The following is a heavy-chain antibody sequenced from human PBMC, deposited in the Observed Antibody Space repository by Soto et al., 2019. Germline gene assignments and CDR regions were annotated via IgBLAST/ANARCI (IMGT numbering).Heavy chain of an antibody. CDR2: ISAYNGNT. CDR3: ARLVLGYCSSTSCYSRGGMDV. CDR1: GYTFTSYG. V-gene: IGHV1-18*01. D-gene: IGHD2-2*01. Sequence: ASVKVSCKASGYTFTSYGISWVRQAPGQGLEWMGWISAYNGNTNYAQKLQGRVTMTTDTSTSTAYMELRSLRSDDTAVYYCARLVLGYCSSTSCYSRGGMDVWGQGTTVTVSS. J-gene: IGHJ6*02.